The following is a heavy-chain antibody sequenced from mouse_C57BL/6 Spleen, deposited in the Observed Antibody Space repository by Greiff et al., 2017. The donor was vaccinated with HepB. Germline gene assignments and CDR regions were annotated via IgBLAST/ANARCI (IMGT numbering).Heavy chain of an antibody. J-gene: IGHJ3*01. CDR2: IDPENGDT. D-gene: IGHD4-1*01. V-gene: IGHV14-4*01. CDR3: TTLHWDVAWFAY. Sequence: EVQLQQSGAELVRPGASVKLSCTASGFNIKDDYMHWVKQRPEQGLEWIGWIDPENGDTEYASKFQGKATITADTSSNTAYLQLSSLTSEDTAVYYCTTLHWDVAWFAYWGQGTLVTVSA. CDR1: GFNIKDDY.